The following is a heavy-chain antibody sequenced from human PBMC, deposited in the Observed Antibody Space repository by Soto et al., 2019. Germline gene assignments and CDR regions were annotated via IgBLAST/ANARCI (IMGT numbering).Heavy chain of an antibody. CDR3: AKRAAAGPWYYYGMDV. CDR2: ISGSGGST. D-gene: IGHD6-13*01. V-gene: IGHV3-23*01. J-gene: IGHJ6*02. Sequence: PGGSLRLSCAASGFTFSSYAMSWVRQAPGKGLEWVSAISGSGGSTYYADSVKGRFTISRDNSKNTLYLQMNSLRAEDTAVYYCAKRAAAGPWYYYGMDVWGQGTTVTVSS. CDR1: GFTFSSYA.